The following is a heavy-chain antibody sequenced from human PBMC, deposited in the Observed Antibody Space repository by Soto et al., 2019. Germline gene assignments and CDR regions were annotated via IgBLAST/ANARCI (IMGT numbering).Heavy chain of an antibody. V-gene: IGHV4-39*07. D-gene: IGHD4-17*01. J-gene: IGHJ4*02. CDR1: GGSISSSSYY. CDR3: AGVDYGDYYVDY. CDR2: IYYSGST. Sequence: PSETLSLTCTVSGGSISSSSYYWGWIRQPPGKGLEWIGSIYYSGSTYYNPSLKSRVTISVDTSKNQFSLKLSSVTAADTAVYYCAGVDYGDYYVDYWGQGTLVTVSS.